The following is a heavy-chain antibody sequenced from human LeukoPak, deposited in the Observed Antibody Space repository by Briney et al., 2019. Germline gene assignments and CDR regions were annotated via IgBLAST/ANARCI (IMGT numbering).Heavy chain of an antibody. V-gene: IGHV4-34*01. D-gene: IGHD3/OR15-3a*01. CDR3: ASQAWTAWFDP. CDR1: GGSFSGYY. CDR2: INHSGST. J-gene: IGHJ5*02. Sequence: SETLSLTCAVYGGSFSGYYWSWIRQPPGKGLEWIGEINHSGSTNYNPSLKSRVTISVDTPKNQFSLKLSSVTAADTAVYYCASQAWTAWFDPWGQGTLVTVSS.